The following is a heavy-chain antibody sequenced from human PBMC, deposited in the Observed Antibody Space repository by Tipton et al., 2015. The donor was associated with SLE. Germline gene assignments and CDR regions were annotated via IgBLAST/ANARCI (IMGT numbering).Heavy chain of an antibody. CDR3: ARVAAGDYYFDY. J-gene: IGHJ4*02. Sequence: SLRLSCAASGFTFGSYGIHWVRQSPGKGLEWTSYISPSGNTIYYADSVKGRFTISRDNAKNSLYLQMNSLRAEDTAVCYCARVAAGDYYFDYGGQGSLVSVSS. V-gene: IGHV3-48*03. CDR2: ISPSGNTI. CDR1: GFTFGSYG. D-gene: IGHD6-13*01.